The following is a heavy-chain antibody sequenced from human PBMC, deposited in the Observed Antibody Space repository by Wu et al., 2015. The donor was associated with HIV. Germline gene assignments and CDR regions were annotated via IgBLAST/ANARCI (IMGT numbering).Heavy chain of an antibody. CDR3: ASRLGEYCSSTSCYTALGY. CDR1: GGTFSSYA. J-gene: IGHJ4*02. Sequence: QVQLVQSGAEVKKPGSSVKVSCKASGGTFSSYAISWVRQAPGQGLEWMGGIIPIFGTANYAQKFQGRVTITADESTSTAYMELSSLRSEDTAVYYCASRLGEYCSSTSCYTALGYWGQGTLVTVSS. D-gene: IGHD2-2*02. CDR2: IIPIFGTA. V-gene: IGHV1-69*12.